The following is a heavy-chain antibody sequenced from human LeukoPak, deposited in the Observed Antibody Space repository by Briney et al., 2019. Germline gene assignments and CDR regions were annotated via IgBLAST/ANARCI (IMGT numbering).Heavy chain of an antibody. CDR3: VARVVKDATDIPY. CDR1: GLSISSDA. D-gene: IGHD2-15*01. CDR2: ITGSGGST. Sequence: GGSLRLSCAASGLSISSDAMYWVRHAPGKGRKWGSAITGSGGSTDYADCVKGRVTISRDNPKSTLYLQMNSQRGEDTAVYYCVARVVKDATDIPYWGQGTLVTVSS. V-gene: IGHV3-23*01. J-gene: IGHJ4*02.